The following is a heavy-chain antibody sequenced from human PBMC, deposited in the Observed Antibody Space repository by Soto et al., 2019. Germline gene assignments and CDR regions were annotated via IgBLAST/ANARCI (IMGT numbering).Heavy chain of an antibody. CDR1: GFTFSSYA. CDR3: ALKGITGTTFPFNSDY. V-gene: IGHV3-23*01. D-gene: IGHD1-7*01. J-gene: IGHJ4*02. Sequence: HPGGSLRLSCAASGFTFSSYAMSWVRQAPGKGLEWVSAISGSGGSTYYADSVKGRFTISRDNSKNTLYLQMNSLRAEDTAVYYCALKGITGTTFPFNSDYWGQGTLVTVSS. CDR2: ISGSGGST.